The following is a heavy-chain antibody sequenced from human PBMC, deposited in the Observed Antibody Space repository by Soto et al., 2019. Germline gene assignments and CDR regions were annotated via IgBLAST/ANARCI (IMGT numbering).Heavy chain of an antibody. V-gene: IGHV3-11*01. CDR3: VRPYYSSSWFPFDR. D-gene: IGHD6-13*01. J-gene: IGHJ4*02. CDR2: IDSGDGTT. CDR1: VFDFGDYY. Sequence: SLRLSCTVSVFDFGDYYMSWIRQAPGKGLEWVSYIDSGDGTTYYTDSVKGRFTISRDNAKKTVYLQMSSLRVEDTALYYCVRPYYSSSWFPFDRWGQGTLVTVSS.